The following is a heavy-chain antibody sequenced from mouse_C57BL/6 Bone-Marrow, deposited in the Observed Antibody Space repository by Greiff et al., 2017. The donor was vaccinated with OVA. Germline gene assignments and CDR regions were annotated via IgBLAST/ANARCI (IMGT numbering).Heavy chain of an antibody. Sequence: EVMLVESGGDLVKPGGSLKLTCAASGFTFSSYGMSWVRQTPDKRLEWVATISSGGSYTYYPDSVKGRFTISRDNAKNTLYLQMSSLKSEDTAMYYCARHDYYGLRMDYWGQGTSVTVSS. V-gene: IGHV5-6*02. CDR1: GFTFSSYG. J-gene: IGHJ4*01. D-gene: IGHD2-1*01. CDR2: ISSGGSYT. CDR3: ARHDYYGLRMDY.